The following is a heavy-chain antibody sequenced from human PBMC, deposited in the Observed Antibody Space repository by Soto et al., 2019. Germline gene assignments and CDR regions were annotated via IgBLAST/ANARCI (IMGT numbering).Heavy chain of an antibody. CDR2: ISAYNGNT. Sequence: ASVKVSCKASGYTFTSYGISWVRQAPGQGLEWMGWISAYNGNTNYAQKLQGRVTMTTDTSTSTAYMELRSLRSDDTAVYYCAREEQEYSGWSNYYYYYMDVWGKGTTVTVSS. D-gene: IGHD6-19*01. CDR3: AREEQEYSGWSNYYYYYMDV. J-gene: IGHJ6*03. CDR1: GYTFTSYG. V-gene: IGHV1-18*01.